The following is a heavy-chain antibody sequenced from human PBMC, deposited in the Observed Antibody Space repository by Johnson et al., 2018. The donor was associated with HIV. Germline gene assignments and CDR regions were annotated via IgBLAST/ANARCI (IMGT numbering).Heavy chain of an antibody. CDR3: ITDISSAAARPRDAFDI. D-gene: IGHD6-13*01. CDR2: IKSKTDGGTI. CDR1: GFTFNDAW. J-gene: IGHJ3*02. V-gene: IGHV3-15*01. Sequence: MLLVESGGGLVKPVGSLRLSCAASGFTFNDAWITWVRQPPGKGLEWVGRIKSKTDGGTIEYAAPVKGRFTISRDDSKNTLYLQMNSLKTEDTAMYYCITDISSAAARPRDAFDIWGQGTMVTVSS.